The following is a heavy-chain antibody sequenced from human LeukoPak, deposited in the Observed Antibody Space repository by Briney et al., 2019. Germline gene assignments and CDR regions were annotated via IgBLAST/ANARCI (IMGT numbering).Heavy chain of an antibody. J-gene: IGHJ4*02. D-gene: IGHD5-24*01. Sequence: SETLSLTCSVFGDSFNEYYWNWVRQPPGKGLQWIGYIYHNGNSNYNPSLKGRLTISVDTAKNQFSLKLTSVTAADTAVYYCARDGGLKSPFDNWGQGALVTVSS. CDR3: ARDGGLKSPFDN. CDR2: IYHNGNS. CDR1: GDSFNEYY. V-gene: IGHV4-59*01.